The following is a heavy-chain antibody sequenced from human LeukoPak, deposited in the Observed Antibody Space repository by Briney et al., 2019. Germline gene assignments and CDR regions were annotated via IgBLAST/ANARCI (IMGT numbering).Heavy chain of an antibody. Sequence: GASVKVSCKASGGTLSTSAISWVRQAPGHGLEWMGGIIPMFGTPNYAQQFQGRVTVTTDASTTTAYMELSSLRSEDTAVYYCARARGYSYSSPFDYWGQGNLVTVSS. CDR3: ARARGYSYSSPFDY. CDR1: GGTLSTSA. D-gene: IGHD5-18*01. V-gene: IGHV1-69*05. CDR2: IIPMFGTP. J-gene: IGHJ4*02.